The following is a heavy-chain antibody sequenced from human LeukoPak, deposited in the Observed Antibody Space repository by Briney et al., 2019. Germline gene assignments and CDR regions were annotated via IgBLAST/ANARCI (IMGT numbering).Heavy chain of an antibody. D-gene: IGHD6-6*01. V-gene: IGHV1-69-2*01. CDR1: GYTFTGYY. CDR2: VDPEDGET. J-gene: IGHJ4*02. CDR3: ATSPSHH. Sequence: APVEVSCKASGYTFTGYYMHWVQQAPGKGLEWMGLVDPEDGETIYAEKFQGRVTITADTSTDTAYMELSSLRSEDTAVYYCATSPSHHWGQGTLVTVSS.